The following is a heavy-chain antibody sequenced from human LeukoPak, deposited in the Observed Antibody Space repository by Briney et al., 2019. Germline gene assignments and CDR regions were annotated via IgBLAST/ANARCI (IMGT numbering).Heavy chain of an antibody. CDR2: IYHSGST. V-gene: IGHV4-4*02. CDR3: ASLYSSGWYGLGGVLDY. CDR1: GGSISSSNW. Sequence: SETLSLTCAVSGGSISSSNWWSWVRQPPGKGLEWIGEIYHSGSTNYNPSLKSRVTISVDKSKNQFSLKLSSVTAAGTAVYYCASLYSSGWYGLGGVLDYWGQGTLVTVSS. D-gene: IGHD6-19*01. J-gene: IGHJ4*02.